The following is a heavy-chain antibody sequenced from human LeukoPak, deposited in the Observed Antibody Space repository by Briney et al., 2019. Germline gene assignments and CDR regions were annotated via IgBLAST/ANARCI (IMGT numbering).Heavy chain of an antibody. CDR1: GGSISSSSYY. CDR3: ARRMVRGADVPPYYYYYMDV. J-gene: IGHJ6*03. D-gene: IGHD3-10*01. Sequence: SETLSLTCTVSGGSISSSSYYWGWISQPPGKGLEWIGSIYYSGSTYYNPSLKSRVTISVDTSKNQFSLKLSSVTAADTAVYYCARRMVRGADVPPYYYYYMDVWGKGTTVTVSS. CDR2: IYYSGST. V-gene: IGHV4-39*01.